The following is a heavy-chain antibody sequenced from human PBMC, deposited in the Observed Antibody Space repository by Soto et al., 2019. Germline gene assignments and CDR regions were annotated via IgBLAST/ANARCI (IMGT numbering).Heavy chain of an antibody. V-gene: IGHV3-23*01. CDR3: APHYDFWSGYSRGYFDY. D-gene: IGHD3-3*01. CDR1: GFTFSSYA. Sequence: GGSLRLSCAASGFTFSSYAMSWVRQAPGKGLEWVSAISGSGGSTYYADSVKGRFTISRDNSKNTLYLQMNSLRAEDTAVYYCAPHYDFWSGYSRGYFDYWGQGTLVTVSS. CDR2: ISGSGGST. J-gene: IGHJ4*02.